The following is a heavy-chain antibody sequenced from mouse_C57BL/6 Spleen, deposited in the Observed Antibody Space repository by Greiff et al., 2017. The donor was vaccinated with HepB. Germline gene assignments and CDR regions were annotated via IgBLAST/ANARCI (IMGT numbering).Heavy chain of an antibody. CDR3: ARGEAGYAMDY. J-gene: IGHJ4*01. V-gene: IGHV3-6*01. Sequence: VQLKESGPGLVKPSQSLSLTCSVTGYSITSGYYWNWIRQFPGNKLEWMGYISYDGSNNYNPSLKNRISITRDTSKNQFFLKLNSVTTEDTATYYCARGEAGYAMDYWGQGTSVTVSS. CDR2: ISYDGSN. CDR1: GYSITSGYY.